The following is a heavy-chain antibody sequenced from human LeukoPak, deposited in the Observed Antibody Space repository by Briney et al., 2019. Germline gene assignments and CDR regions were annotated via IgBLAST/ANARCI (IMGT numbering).Heavy chain of an antibody. V-gene: IGHV3-23*01. CDR3: ARDYGVFDY. D-gene: IGHD4-17*01. CDR2: ISGSGSST. J-gene: IGHJ4*02. CDR1: EFTFSSYA. Sequence: PGGSLTHPCAASEFTFSSYAMSWVRQAPGKGLEWVSAISGSGSSTYYADSVKGRFTISRDNSKNTLYLQMNNLRAEDTAVYYCARDYGVFDYWGQGTLVTVSS.